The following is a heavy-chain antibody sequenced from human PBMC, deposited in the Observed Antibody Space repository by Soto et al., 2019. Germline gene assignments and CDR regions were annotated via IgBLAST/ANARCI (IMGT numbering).Heavy chain of an antibody. CDR3: ARDSVYSGSYAKYYYYYGMDV. V-gene: IGHV4-59*01. J-gene: IGHJ6*02. CDR2: IYYSWST. Sequence: SETLSLTCTVSGGSISSYYWSWIRQPQGQGLEWIGYIYYSWSTNYNPSLKSRVTISVDTSKNQFSLKLSSVTAADTAVYYCARDSVYSGSYAKYYYYYGMDVWGQGTTVTVSS. CDR1: GGSISSYY. D-gene: IGHD1-26*01.